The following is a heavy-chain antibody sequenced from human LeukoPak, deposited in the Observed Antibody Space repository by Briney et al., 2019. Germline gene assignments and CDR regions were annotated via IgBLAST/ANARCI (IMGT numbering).Heavy chain of an antibody. CDR3: TRDQTPYY. CDR2: ISSEAYGGTP. CDR1: GFTFGDYA. Sequence: GGSLRLSCTASGFTFGDYAMTWVRQAPGKGLEWVGFISSEAYGGTPEYAASVKGRFTISRDDSKSIAYLQMNSLKTEDTAVYYCTRDQTPYYWGQGTLATVSS. J-gene: IGHJ4*02. V-gene: IGHV3-49*04.